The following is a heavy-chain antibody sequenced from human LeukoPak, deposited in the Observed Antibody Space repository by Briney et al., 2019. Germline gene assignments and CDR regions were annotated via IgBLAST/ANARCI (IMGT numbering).Heavy chain of an antibody. CDR1: GGSFSGYY. CDR2: IYYSGST. D-gene: IGHD6-19*01. V-gene: IGHV4-59*01. CDR3: ARVQTSSGWPFDY. J-gene: IGHJ4*02. Sequence: PSETLSLTCAVYGGSFSGYYWSWIRQPPGKGLEWIGYIYYSGSTNYNPSLKSRVTISVDTSKNQFSLKLSSVTAADTAVYYCARVQTSSGWPFDYWGQGTLVTVSS.